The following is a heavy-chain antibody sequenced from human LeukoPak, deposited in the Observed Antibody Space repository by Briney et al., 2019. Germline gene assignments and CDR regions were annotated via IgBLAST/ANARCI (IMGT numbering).Heavy chain of an antibody. Sequence: GAALQISCKGSGSSFTSYWIGWVRQMPGKGLEWMGIIYSGDSDTRYSPSFQGQVTISADKSISTAYLQWSSLKASDTAMYYCARHEDLHGLGDYWGQGTLVTVSS. D-gene: IGHD3-3*01. CDR1: GSSFTSYW. V-gene: IGHV5-51*01. J-gene: IGHJ4*02. CDR3: ARHEDLHGLGDY. CDR2: IYSGDSDT.